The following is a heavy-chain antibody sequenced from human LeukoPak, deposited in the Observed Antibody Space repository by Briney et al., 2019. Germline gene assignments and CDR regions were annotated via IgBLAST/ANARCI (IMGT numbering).Heavy chain of an antibody. V-gene: IGHV4-34*01. CDR3: ARNHNTNFHFDY. CDR2: INHSGST. D-gene: IGHD4-11*01. Sequence: SETLSLTCAVYGGSFSGYYWSWIRQPPGKGLEWIGEINHSGSTNYNPSLKSRVTISVDTSKNQSSLKLSSVTAADTAVYYCARNHNTNFHFDYWGQGTLVTVSS. CDR1: GGSFSGYY. J-gene: IGHJ4*02.